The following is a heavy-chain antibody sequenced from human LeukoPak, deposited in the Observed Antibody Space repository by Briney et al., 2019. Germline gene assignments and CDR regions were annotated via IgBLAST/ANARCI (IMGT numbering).Heavy chain of an antibody. CDR1: GFTSSSHA. CDR3: AKVTRYFDPFDY. Sequence: GGSLRLSCAASGFTSSSHAMGWVRHAPGEGLEWVSAIIGSGGSTYSADSVKGRFTISRDNSKNTLYLQMNSLRAEDTAVYYCAKVTRYFDPFDYWGQGTLVTVSS. J-gene: IGHJ4*02. V-gene: IGHV3-23*01. CDR2: IIGSGGST. D-gene: IGHD3-9*01.